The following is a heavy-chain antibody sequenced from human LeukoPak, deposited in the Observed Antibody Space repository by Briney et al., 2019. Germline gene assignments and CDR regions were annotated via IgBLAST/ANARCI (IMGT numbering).Heavy chain of an antibody. V-gene: IGHV4-59*01. J-gene: IGHJ3*02. D-gene: IGHD3-3*01. CDR2: IYYSGST. CDR1: GGSISSYY. CDR3: ARGLLDFWSGYYMFGAFDI. Sequence: SETLSLTCTVSGGSISSYYWSWIRQPPGKGLEWIGYIYYSGSTNYNPSLKSRVTISVDTSKNQFSLKLSSVTAADTAVYYCARGLLDFWSGYYMFGAFDIWGQGTMVTVSS.